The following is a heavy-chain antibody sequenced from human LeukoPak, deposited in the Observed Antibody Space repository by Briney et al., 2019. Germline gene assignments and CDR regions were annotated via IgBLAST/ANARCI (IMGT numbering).Heavy chain of an antibody. D-gene: IGHD2-2*01. Sequence: GSLSLSFAASGFPFSNYEMNWVRQAPGKGLEWVSSISGAGGTTLYADPVKGRFTISRDNSKNAVYLQMNTLRAEDTAIYYCARGGSSSAFYWGQGTLVTASS. CDR1: GFPFSNYE. CDR2: ISGAGGTT. CDR3: ARGGSSSAFY. V-gene: IGHV3-23*01. J-gene: IGHJ4*02.